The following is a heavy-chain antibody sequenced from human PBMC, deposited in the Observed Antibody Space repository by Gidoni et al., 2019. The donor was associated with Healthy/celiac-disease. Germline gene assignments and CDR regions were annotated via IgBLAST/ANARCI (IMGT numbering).Heavy chain of an antibody. CDR1: GFSLSTSGMC. CDR3: ARVAAAGTNYYYYGMDV. V-gene: IGHV2-70*01. D-gene: IGHD6-13*01. CDR2: FDWDDDK. J-gene: IGHJ6*02. Sequence: QVTLRESGHALVKPTQTLTLTCTFAGFSLSTSGMCVRWIRQPPGTAREWLALFDWDDDKYYSTSLKTRLTISKDTSKNQVVLTMTNMDHVDTATYYCARVAAAGTNYYYYGMDVWGQGTTVTVSS.